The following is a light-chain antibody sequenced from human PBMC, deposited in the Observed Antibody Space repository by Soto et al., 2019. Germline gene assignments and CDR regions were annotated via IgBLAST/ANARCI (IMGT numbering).Light chain of an antibody. CDR2: AAS. J-gene: IGKJ2*01. CDR1: QSISSY. CDR3: QQSYSTPRT. V-gene: IGKV1-39*01. Sequence: DIKMTQSPSSLSASVGDRVTITCRASQSISSYLNWYQQKPGKAPKLLIYAASSLQSGVPSRFSGSGSGTDFTLTISILQPEDFATYYCQQSYSTPRTFRQGTKLEIK.